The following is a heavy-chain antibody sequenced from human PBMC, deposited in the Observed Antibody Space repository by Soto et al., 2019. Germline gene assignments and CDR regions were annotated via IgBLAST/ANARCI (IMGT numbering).Heavy chain of an antibody. CDR3: AGTPAIRFLEWLPTYPKNWFDP. D-gene: IGHD3-3*01. CDR1: GGTFSSYA. CDR2: IIPIFGTA. Sequence: SVKVSCKASGGTFSSYAISWVRQAPGQGLEWMGGIIPIFGTANYAQKFQGRVTITADKSTSTAYMELSSLRSEDTAVYYCAGTPAIRFLEWLPTYPKNWFDPWGQGTLVTVSS. V-gene: IGHV1-69*06. J-gene: IGHJ5*02.